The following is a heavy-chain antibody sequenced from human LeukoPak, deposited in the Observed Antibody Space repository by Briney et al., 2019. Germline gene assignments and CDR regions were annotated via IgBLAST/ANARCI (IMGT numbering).Heavy chain of an antibody. Sequence: GESLKISCKGSGYRFTSYWIGWVRQMPGKGLEWMGIIDPGDSDTKYSPSFQGQVTIPADKSISTAYLQWSSLKASDTAMYYCARQVSLAGSSGYYYYWGQGTLVTVSS. V-gene: IGHV5-51*01. CDR3: ARQVSLAGSSGYYYY. CDR2: IDPGDSDT. CDR1: GYRFTSYW. D-gene: IGHD3-22*01. J-gene: IGHJ4*02.